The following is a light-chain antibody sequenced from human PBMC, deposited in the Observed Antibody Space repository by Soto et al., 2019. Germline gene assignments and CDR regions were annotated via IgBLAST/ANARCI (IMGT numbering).Light chain of an antibody. Sequence: IRGSQSPSSVSASVGDRVTITCRGSQDIAGSLAWYQQNPGRTPALLIHGASRLQSGVPARFSGSGSGTDFTLSINSLQPEDFATYYCQQAYSFPITCGQGTRLEIK. J-gene: IGKJ5*01. CDR2: GAS. V-gene: IGKV1D-12*01. CDR1: QDIAGS. CDR3: QQAYSFPIT.